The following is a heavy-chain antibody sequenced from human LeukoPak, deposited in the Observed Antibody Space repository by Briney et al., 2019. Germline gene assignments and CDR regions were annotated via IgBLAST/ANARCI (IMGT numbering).Heavy chain of an antibody. V-gene: IGHV1-69*04. J-gene: IGHJ4*02. Sequence: ASVKVSCKASGGTFSSYAISWVRQAPGQGLEWMGRIIPILGLANYAQKFQGRVTITADKSTSTAYMELSSLRSEDTAVYYCAGGDIAVAGKALKDFDYWGQGTLVTVSS. CDR3: AGGDIAVAGKALKDFDY. D-gene: IGHD6-19*01. CDR1: GGTFSSYA. CDR2: IIPILGLA.